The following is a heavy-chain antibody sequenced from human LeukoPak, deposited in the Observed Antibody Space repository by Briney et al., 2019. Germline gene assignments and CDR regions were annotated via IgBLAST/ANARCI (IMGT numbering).Heavy chain of an antibody. CDR3: ARDGWDIVVVVADEGSAFDI. V-gene: IGHV1-18*01. CDR1: GYTFTSYG. J-gene: IGHJ3*02. CDR2: ISAYNGNT. D-gene: IGHD2-15*01. Sequence: ASVKVSCKASGYTFTSYGISWVRQAPGQGLEWMGWISAYNGNTNYAQKLQGRVTMTTDTSTSTAYMELRSLRSDDTAVYYCARDGWDIVVVVADEGSAFDIWGQGTMVTVSS.